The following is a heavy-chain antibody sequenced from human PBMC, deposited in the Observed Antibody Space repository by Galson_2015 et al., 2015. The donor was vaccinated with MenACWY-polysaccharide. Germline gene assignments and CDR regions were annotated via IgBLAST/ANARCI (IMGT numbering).Heavy chain of an antibody. CDR3: ARYCSTASCYSYFDY. CDR2: IFYSGDT. CDR1: GASISSSGYY. J-gene: IGHJ4*02. D-gene: IGHD2-2*02. V-gene: IGHV4-39*01. Sequence: ETLSLTCTVSGASISSSGYYWGWIRQPPGKGLEWIGSIFYSGDTYYNPSLKSRVTISVDTSKNQFSLKLSSVTAADTAVYYCARYCSTASCYSYFDYWGQGTLITVSS.